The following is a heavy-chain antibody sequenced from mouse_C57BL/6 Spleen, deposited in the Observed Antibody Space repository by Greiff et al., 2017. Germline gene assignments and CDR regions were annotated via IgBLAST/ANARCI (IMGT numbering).Heavy chain of an antibody. CDR1: GYTFTSYW. J-gene: IGHJ4*01. CDR2: IDPSDSSS. D-gene: IGHD3-1*01. Sequence: QVQLQQPGAELVKPGASVKLSCKASGYTFTSYWMQWVKQRPGQGLEWIGEIDPSDSSSNNNQKFNGKATLTVATSSSTAYMQLSSLTSEDSAVYYCARKGDWALYAMDYWGQGTSVTVSS. V-gene: IGHV1-50*01. CDR3: ARKGDWALYAMDY.